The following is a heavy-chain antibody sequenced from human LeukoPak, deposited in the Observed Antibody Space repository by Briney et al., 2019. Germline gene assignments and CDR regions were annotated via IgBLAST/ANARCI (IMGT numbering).Heavy chain of an antibody. J-gene: IGHJ4*02. CDR1: GGSISSSY. Sequence: SETLSLTCTVSGGSISSSYWSWIRQPPGKGLEWIGYIYYSGSTNYNPSLKSRVTISIDTSRDHFSLKLNSVTAADTAVYYCARGQNYGGNSPLAYWGQGTLVTVSS. CDR2: IYYSGST. V-gene: IGHV4-59*01. CDR3: ARGQNYGGNSPLAY. D-gene: IGHD4-23*01.